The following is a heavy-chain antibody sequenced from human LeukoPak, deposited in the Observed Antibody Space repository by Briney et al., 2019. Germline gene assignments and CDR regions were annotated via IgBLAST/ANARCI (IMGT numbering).Heavy chain of an antibody. CDR2: IIPILGIA. Sequence: ASVKVSCKASGYTFTSYYMHWVRQAPGQGLEWMGRIIPILGIANYAQKFQGRVTITADKSTSTAYMELSSLRSEDTAVYYCARDTYYYDSSGQGGMDVWGQGTTVTVSS. D-gene: IGHD3-22*01. V-gene: IGHV1-69*04. CDR1: GYTFTSYY. J-gene: IGHJ6*02. CDR3: ARDTYYYDSSGQGGMDV.